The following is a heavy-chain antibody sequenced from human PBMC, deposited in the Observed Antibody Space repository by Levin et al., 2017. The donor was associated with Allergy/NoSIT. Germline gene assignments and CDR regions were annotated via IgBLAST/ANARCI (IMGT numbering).Heavy chain of an antibody. Sequence: GGSLRLSCAASGFTFSNYWMSWVRQAPGKGLEWVANIKQDGSEKYYVDSVKGRFTISRDNAKNSLYLQMNSLRAEDTAVYYCARGPQRRATWFDPWGQGTLVTVSS. CDR2: IKQDGSEK. V-gene: IGHV3-7*01. CDR3: ARGPQRRATWFDP. CDR1: GFTFSNYW. J-gene: IGHJ5*02.